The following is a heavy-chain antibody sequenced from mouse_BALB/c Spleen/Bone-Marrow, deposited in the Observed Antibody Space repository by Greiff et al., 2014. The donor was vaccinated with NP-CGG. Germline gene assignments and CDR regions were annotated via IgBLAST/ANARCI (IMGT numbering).Heavy chain of an antibody. CDR2: IDPANGNT. CDR3: AYGSSYDYFDY. J-gene: IGHJ2*01. V-gene: IGHV14-3*02. Sequence: EVQLVESGAELVKPGASVKLSCTASGFNIKDTYMHWVKQRPEQGLEWIGRIDPANGNTKYDPKFQGKATITADTSSNTAYLQLSSLTSEDTAAYYCAYGSSYDYFDYWGQGTTLTVSS. D-gene: IGHD1-1*01. CDR1: GFNIKDTY.